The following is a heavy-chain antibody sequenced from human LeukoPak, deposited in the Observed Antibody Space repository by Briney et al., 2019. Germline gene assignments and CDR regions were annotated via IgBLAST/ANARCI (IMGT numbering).Heavy chain of an antibody. J-gene: IGHJ4*02. CDR1: GGSISSGSYY. CDR2: IYTSGST. Sequence: SQTLSLTCTVSGGSISSGSYYWSWIRQPAGKGLEWIGRIYTSGSTNYNPSLKSRVTISVDTSKNQFSLKLSSVTAADTAVYYCARQASTGVAAAGTRVFDYWGQGTLVTVSS. D-gene: IGHD6-13*01. CDR3: ARQASTGVAAAGTRVFDY. V-gene: IGHV4-61*02.